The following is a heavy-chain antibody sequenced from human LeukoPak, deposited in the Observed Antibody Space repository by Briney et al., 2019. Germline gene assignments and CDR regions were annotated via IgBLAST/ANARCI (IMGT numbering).Heavy chain of an antibody. D-gene: IGHD3-10*01. CDR1: GGSFSGYY. Sequence: SETLSPTCAVYGGSFSGYYWSWIRQPPGKGLEWIGEINHSGSTNYNPSLKSRVTISVDTSKNQFSLKLSSVTAADTAVYYCARPETYGSGSANWFDPWGQGTLVTVSS. CDR3: ARPETYGSGSANWFDP. CDR2: INHSGST. V-gene: IGHV4-34*01. J-gene: IGHJ5*02.